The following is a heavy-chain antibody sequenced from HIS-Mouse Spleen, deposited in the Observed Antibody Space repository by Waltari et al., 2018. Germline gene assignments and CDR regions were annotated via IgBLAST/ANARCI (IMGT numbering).Heavy chain of an antibody. CDR2: INHSGTT. D-gene: IGHD3-3*01. J-gene: IGHJ6*02. Sequence: QVQLQQWGAGLLKPSETLSLTCAVYGGSFSGYYWSWIRQPPGKGLEWIGEINHSGTTTYNPSLKSRVTISVDTSKNQFSLKLSSVTAADTAVYYCARGLDSLYYYYGMDVWGQGTTVTVSS. V-gene: IGHV4-34*01. CDR3: ARGLDSLYYYYGMDV. CDR1: GGSFSGYY.